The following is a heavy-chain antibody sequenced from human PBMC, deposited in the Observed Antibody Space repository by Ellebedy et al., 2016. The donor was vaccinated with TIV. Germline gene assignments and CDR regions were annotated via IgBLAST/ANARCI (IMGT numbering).Heavy chain of an antibody. CDR2: ISGSGGST. CDR1: GFTFSSYA. J-gene: IGHJ6*02. Sequence: GESLKISXAASGFTFSSYAMSWVRQAPGKGLEWVSAISGSGGSTYYADSVKGRFTISRDNAKNTLYLQMNSLRAEDTAVYYCARDDQDCSSTSCYSYYYYGMDVWGQGTTVTVSS. D-gene: IGHD2-2*02. CDR3: ARDDQDCSSTSCYSYYYYGMDV. V-gene: IGHV3-23*01.